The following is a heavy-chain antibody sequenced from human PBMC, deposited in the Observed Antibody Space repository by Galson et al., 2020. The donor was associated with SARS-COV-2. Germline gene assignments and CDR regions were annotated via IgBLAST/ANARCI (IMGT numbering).Heavy chain of an antibody. CDR2: INWNSGNI. J-gene: IGHJ4*02. CDR3: AKDGAPVYSSLSQFDN. Sequence: PGGSLRLSCVASGFNFDASAMHWVRQAPGKGLEWVSGINWNSGNIDYADSVKGRFTISRDNAKNSLYLQMNSLRVEDTAFYYCAKDGAPVYSSLSQFDNWGQGTLVTVSS. D-gene: IGHD3-22*01. V-gene: IGHV3-9*01. CDR1: GFNFDASA.